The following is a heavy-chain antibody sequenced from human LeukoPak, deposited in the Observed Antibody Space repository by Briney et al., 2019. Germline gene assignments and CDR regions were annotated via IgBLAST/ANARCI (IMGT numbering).Heavy chain of an antibody. Sequence: ASVKVSCKASGYTFTSYGISWVRQAPGQGLEWMGWISAYNGNTNYAQKLQGRVTMTTDTSTSTAYMELRSLRSDDTAVYYCARDLWTVAVTEENGFDPWGQGTLVTVSS. V-gene: IGHV1-18*01. CDR1: GYTFTSYG. CDR2: ISAYNGNT. D-gene: IGHD3-10*01. J-gene: IGHJ5*02. CDR3: ARDLWTVAVTEENGFDP.